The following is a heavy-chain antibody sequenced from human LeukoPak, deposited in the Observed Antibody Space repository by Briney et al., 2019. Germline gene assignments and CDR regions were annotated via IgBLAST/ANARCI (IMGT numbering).Heavy chain of an antibody. CDR3: ASQSRRYSSSSLRG. CDR1: GGSFSGYY. J-gene: IGHJ4*02. D-gene: IGHD6-6*01. CDR2: INHXXST. V-gene: IGHV4-34*01. Sequence: PSETLSLTCAVYGGSFSGYYWXXIRQPPGKXXXXXXEINHXXSTNYNPXLXSRVTISVDTSKNQFSLKLSSVTAADTAVYYCASQSRRYSSSSLRGWGQGTLVTVSS.